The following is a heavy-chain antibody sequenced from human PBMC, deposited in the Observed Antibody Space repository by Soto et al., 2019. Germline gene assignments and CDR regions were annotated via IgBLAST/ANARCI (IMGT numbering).Heavy chain of an antibody. CDR1: RFSFSDYY. V-gene: IGHV3-11*06. J-gene: IGHJ3*02. CDR3: ARLGAVASPTFDI. CDR2: ISSSGDFT. Sequence: QVQLVESGGGLVKPGGSLRLSCAASRFSFSDYYMSWIRQAPGKGLEWVSLISSSGDFTNYADSVKGRFTISRDNAKNSLYLPKYRPRAEDPAVYFCARLGAVASPTFDIGGQGSMVTVSS. D-gene: IGHD6-19*01.